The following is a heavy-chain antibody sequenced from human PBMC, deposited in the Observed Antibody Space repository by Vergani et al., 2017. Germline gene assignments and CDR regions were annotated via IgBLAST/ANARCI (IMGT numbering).Heavy chain of an antibody. CDR3: ARGGSGGVLDY. V-gene: IGHV3-48*01. Sequence: EVQLVESGGGLVQPGGSLRLSCAASGFTFSSYNMNWVRQAPGKGLEWVSYISSSSSTIYYADSVKGRFTISRDNAKNSLYLQMNSLRAEDTAVYYCARGGSGGVLDYWGQGTLVTVSS. D-gene: IGHD2-15*01. CDR2: ISSSSSTI. CDR1: GFTFSSYN. J-gene: IGHJ4*02.